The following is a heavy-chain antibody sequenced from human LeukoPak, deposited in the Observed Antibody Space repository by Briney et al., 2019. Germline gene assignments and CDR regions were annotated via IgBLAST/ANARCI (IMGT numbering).Heavy chain of an antibody. Sequence: GGSLRLSCAASGFTFSSYGMHWVRQAPGKGLEWVAVISYDGSNKYYADSMKGRFTISRDNSKNTLYLQMNSLRAEDTAVYYCAKDHFTIFGVVIEAYYYYYGMDVWGQGTTVTVSS. CDR2: ISYDGSNK. D-gene: IGHD3-3*01. J-gene: IGHJ6*02. CDR3: AKDHFTIFGVVIEAYYYYYGMDV. CDR1: GFTFSSYG. V-gene: IGHV3-30*18.